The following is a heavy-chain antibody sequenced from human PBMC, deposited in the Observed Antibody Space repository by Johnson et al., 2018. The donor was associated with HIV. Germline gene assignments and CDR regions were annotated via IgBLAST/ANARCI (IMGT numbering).Heavy chain of an antibody. CDR3: ARGGRHDAFDI. J-gene: IGHJ3*02. Sequence: QVQLVESGGGVVQPGGSLRLSCAASGFTFSSYAIHWVRQAPGKGLEWVAIIFYDGSNKYYADSVKGRFTISRDNSKNTLYLQMNSLRAEDTAVYYCARGGRHDAFDIWGQGTMVTVSS. V-gene: IGHV3-30*04. CDR1: GFTFSSYA. D-gene: IGHD3-16*01. CDR2: IFYDGSNK.